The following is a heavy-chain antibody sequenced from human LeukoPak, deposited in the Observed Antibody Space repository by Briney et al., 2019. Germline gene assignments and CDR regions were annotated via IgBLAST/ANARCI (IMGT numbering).Heavy chain of an antibody. CDR3: ALPAKGAFFYYYMEV. V-gene: IGHV1-18*01. J-gene: IGHJ6*03. Sequence: ASVKVSCKASAYTSPNYGITWVRQAPGRGLEWMGWISTYNGNTQYAQKFQGRVTMTTDTPTKTVYMELSNLRSNDTAVYYCALPAKGAFFYYYMEVWGKGPTVSVSS. CDR1: AYTSPNYG. CDR2: ISTYNGNT. D-gene: IGHD2-2*01.